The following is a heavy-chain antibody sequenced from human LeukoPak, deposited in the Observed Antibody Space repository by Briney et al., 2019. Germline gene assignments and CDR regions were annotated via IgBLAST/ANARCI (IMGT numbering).Heavy chain of an antibody. V-gene: IGHV1-69*06. J-gene: IGHJ4*02. CDR1: GGTFSSYA. CDR3: ARGRTIVGATFDY. CDR2: IIPIFGTA. D-gene: IGHD1-26*01. Sequence: ASVKLSCKASGGTFSSYAISWVRQAPGQGLEWMGGIIPIFGTANYAQKFQGRVTITADKSTSTAYMELSSMRSEDTAVYYCARGRTIVGATFDYWGQGTLVTVSS.